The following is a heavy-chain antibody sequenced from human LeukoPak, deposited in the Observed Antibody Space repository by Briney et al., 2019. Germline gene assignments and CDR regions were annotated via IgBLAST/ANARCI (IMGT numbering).Heavy chain of an antibody. J-gene: IGHJ4*02. CDR2: TSHDGSNK. CDR3: AKDTTELVLTFDY. Sequence: GRSLRLSCAASGFTFSSYAMHWVRQAPGKGLEWVAVTSHDGSNKYYADSVKGRFTISRDNSKNTLYLQMNSLRAEDTAAYYCAKDTTELVLTFDYWGQGTLVTVSS. D-gene: IGHD6-6*01. CDR1: GFTFSSYA. V-gene: IGHV3-30*18.